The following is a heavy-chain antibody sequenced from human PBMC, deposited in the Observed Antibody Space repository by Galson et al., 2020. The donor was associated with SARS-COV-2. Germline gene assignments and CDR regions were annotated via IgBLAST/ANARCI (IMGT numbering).Heavy chain of an antibody. V-gene: IGHV3-33*01. Sequence: GESLKISCAASGFTFSSYGMHWVRQAPGKGLEWVAVIWYDGSNKYYADSVKGRFTISRDNSKNTLYLQMNSLRAEDTAVYYCARGIGDCSGGSCAGVYYYYYYGMDVWGKGTTVTVSS. CDR2: IWYDGSNK. D-gene: IGHD2-15*01. CDR1: GFTFSSYG. CDR3: ARGIGDCSGGSCAGVYYYYYYGMDV. J-gene: IGHJ6*04.